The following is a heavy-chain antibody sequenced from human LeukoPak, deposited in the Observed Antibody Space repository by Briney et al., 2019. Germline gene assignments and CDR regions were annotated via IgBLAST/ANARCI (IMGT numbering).Heavy chain of an antibody. D-gene: IGHD3-10*01. CDR3: ARLDVLLWFGELLQRGYDY. CDR1: GFTFSTYE. CDR2: ISTNGSSI. Sequence: GGSLRLSCAASGFTFSTYEINWVRQAPGQGQELLSHISTNGSSIHYADSVKGRFTISRDNAKNSLYLQMNSLRAEDTAVYYCARLDVLLWFGELLQRGYDYWGQGTLVTVSS. J-gene: IGHJ4*02. V-gene: IGHV3-48*03.